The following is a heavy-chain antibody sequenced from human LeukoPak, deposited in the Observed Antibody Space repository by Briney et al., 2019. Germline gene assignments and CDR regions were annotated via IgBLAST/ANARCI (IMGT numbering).Heavy chain of an antibody. Sequence: GGSLRLSCAASGFIVSTTFLTWVRQAPGKGLEWVSVIVTDGSAFYADSVKGRFTISRDSSKNTLYPQMNSLRAEDTAVYYCARGRPQSSVYDYWGQGTLVTVSS. D-gene: IGHD5-24*01. J-gene: IGHJ4*02. CDR3: ARGRPQSSVYDY. CDR2: IVTDGSA. V-gene: IGHV3-53*01. CDR1: GFIVSTTF.